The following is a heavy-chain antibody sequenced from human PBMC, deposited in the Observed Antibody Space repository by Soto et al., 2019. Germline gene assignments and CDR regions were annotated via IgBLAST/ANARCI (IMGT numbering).Heavy chain of an antibody. V-gene: IGHV3-30*03. J-gene: IGHJ3*02. Sequence: QVQLVESGGGVVQPGRSLRLSCAASGFTFSSYGMHWVRQAPGKGLEWVAVISYDGSNKYYADSVKGRFTIARDNSKNTLYRRMNSLRAEDTAVYYCARTEYSSGWYRGAFDIWGQGTMVTVSS. D-gene: IGHD6-19*01. CDR1: GFTFSSYG. CDR2: ISYDGSNK. CDR3: ARTEYSSGWYRGAFDI.